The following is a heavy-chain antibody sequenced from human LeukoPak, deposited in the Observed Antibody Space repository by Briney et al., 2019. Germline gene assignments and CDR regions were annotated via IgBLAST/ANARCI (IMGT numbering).Heavy chain of an antibody. J-gene: IGHJ1*01. Sequence: PSETLSLTCTVSGGSISSSSYYWGWIRQPPGKGLEWIGSIYYSGSTYYNPSLKSRVTISVDTSKNQFSLKLSSVTAADTAVYYCARATEYFQHWGQGTLVTVSS. CDR3: ARATEYFQH. CDR1: GGSISSSSYY. CDR2: IYYSGST. V-gene: IGHV4-39*07.